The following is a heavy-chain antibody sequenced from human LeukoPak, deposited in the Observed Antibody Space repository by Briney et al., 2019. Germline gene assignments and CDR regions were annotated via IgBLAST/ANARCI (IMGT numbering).Heavy chain of an antibody. V-gene: IGHV1-69*04. CDR1: GGTFSNYA. D-gene: IGHD6-19*01. CDR2: IIPTLAIA. CDR3: ARVIRGSGWYGYYGMDV. Sequence: SVKVSCKASGGTFSNYAISWVRQAPGQGLEWMGRIIPTLAIANYAQKFQGRVTITADKSTTTAYMELSSLRSEDTAVYYCARVIRGSGWYGYYGMDVWGQGTTVTVSS. J-gene: IGHJ6*02.